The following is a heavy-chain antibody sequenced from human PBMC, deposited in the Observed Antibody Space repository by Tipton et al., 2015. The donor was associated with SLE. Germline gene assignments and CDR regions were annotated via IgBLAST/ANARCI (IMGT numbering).Heavy chain of an antibody. Sequence: SLRLSCEASGFSFGNYGMSWVRQGPGKGLEWVSGINWQGDDIYYGDSVRGRFSVSRDNVKNSLYLQMNSLRVEDTAFYYCAKGSGYDKFDLWGQGIPVTVSS. V-gene: IGHV3-20*04. J-gene: IGHJ5*02. CDR3: AKGSGYDKFDL. CDR2: INWQGDDI. CDR1: GFSFGNYG. D-gene: IGHD5-12*01.